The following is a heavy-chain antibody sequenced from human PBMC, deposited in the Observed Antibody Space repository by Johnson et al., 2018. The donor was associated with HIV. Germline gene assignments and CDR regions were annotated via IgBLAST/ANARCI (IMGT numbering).Heavy chain of an antibody. Sequence: VQLVESGGGLVQPGGSLRLSCVASGLTFSRNWMSWVRQAPGKGLEWVANLKQDGSEKYYVDSVKGRFTISRDNAKNSLFLQMNSLRAEDTAVYYCARDSRSSPAFDAFDIWGQGTMVTVSS. D-gene: IGHD6-6*01. CDR2: LKQDGSEK. J-gene: IGHJ3*02. V-gene: IGHV3-7*05. CDR3: ARDSRSSPAFDAFDI. CDR1: GLTFSRNW.